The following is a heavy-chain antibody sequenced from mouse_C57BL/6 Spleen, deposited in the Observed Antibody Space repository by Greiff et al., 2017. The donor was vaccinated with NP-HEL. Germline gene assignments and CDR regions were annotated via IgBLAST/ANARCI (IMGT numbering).Heavy chain of an antibody. Sequence: QVQLQQSGPELVKPGASVKISCKASGYAFSSSWMNWVKQRPGKGLEWIGRIYPGDGDTNYNGKFKGKATLTADKSSSTAYMQLSSLTSEDSAVYFCAKLFSVYYFDYWGQGTTLTVSS. V-gene: IGHV1-82*01. J-gene: IGHJ2*01. CDR2: IYPGDGDT. CDR3: AKLFSVYYFDY. CDR1: GYAFSSSW.